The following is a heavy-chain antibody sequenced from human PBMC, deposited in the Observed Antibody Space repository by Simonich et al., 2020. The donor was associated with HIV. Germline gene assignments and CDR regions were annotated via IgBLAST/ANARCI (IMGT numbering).Heavy chain of an antibody. Sequence: QVHLQQWGAGLLKPSETLSLTCAVYGGSFSGYYWSWIRQPPGKGLEWIGEIDHFGNTNYNPSLKSRVTISVDTSKNQFSLKLSSVTAADTAVYYCVPSLYSSGWYYFDYWGQGTLVTVSS. CDR2: IDHFGNT. CDR3: VPSLYSSGWYYFDY. J-gene: IGHJ4*02. V-gene: IGHV4-34*01. CDR1: GGSFSGYY. D-gene: IGHD6-19*01.